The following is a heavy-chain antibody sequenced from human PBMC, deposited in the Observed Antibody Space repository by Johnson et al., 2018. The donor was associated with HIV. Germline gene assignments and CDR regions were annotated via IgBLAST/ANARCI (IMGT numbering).Heavy chain of an antibody. Sequence: QVQLVESGGGVVQPGRSLRLSCAASGFTFDTSGMHWVRQAPGTGLEWVAVIWYDGSATTYADSVKGRFTISRDNAKSTLFLQMNSLRAEDTAVYYCARGGNNHAFDIWGQGTMVTVSS. V-gene: IGHV3-33*03. D-gene: IGHD5-24*01. CDR2: IWYDGSAT. CDR3: ARGGNNHAFDI. J-gene: IGHJ3*02. CDR1: GFTFDTSG.